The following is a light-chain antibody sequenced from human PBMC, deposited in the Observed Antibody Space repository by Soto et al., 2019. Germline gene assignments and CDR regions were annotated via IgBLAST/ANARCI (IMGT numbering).Light chain of an antibody. Sequence: DVQVTHSPSSVSSSVVNRVTITCRASQDSFNYLAWYQQKPGKAPKLLISATSSLQSGVPSRFSGSGSGADFTLTISSLQPEDFATYYCQQSYNTRYTFGQGT. CDR2: ATS. CDR3: QQSYNTRYT. J-gene: IGKJ2*01. V-gene: IGKV1-39*01. CDR1: QDSFNY.